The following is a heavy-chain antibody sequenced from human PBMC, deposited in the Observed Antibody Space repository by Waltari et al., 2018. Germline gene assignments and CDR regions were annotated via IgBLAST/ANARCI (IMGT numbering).Heavy chain of an antibody. CDR3: ARDIADTAIPGVY. J-gene: IGHJ4*02. CDR2: ISYDGSNK. Sequence: QVQLVESGGGVVQPGRSLRLSCAASGFTFSSYAMHWVRQAPGKGLEWVAVISYDGSNKYYADSVKGRFTISRDNSKNTLYLQMNSLRAEDTAVYYCARDIADTAIPGVYWGQGTLVTVSS. D-gene: IGHD5-18*01. V-gene: IGHV3-30*01. CDR1: GFTFSSYA.